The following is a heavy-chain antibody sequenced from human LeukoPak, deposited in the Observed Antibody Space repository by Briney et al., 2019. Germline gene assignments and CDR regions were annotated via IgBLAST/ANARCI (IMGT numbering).Heavy chain of an antibody. CDR3: AREKTHSSGYYYYFDY. J-gene: IGHJ4*02. Sequence: PGRSLRLSCAASGFTFSSHGMHWVRQAPGKGLEWVAVISYDGSNKYYADSVKGRFTISRDNSKNTLYLQMNSLRAEDTAVYYCAREKTHSSGYYYYFDYWGQGTLVTVSS. V-gene: IGHV3-30*03. CDR1: GFTFSSHG. CDR2: ISYDGSNK. D-gene: IGHD3-22*01.